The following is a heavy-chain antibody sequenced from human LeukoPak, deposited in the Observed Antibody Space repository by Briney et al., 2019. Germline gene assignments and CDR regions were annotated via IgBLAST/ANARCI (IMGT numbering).Heavy chain of an antibody. CDR1: GFTVDSNY. J-gene: IGHJ5*02. V-gene: IGHV3-23*01. CDR2: ISGSGGST. CDR3: ANSWDSYGFGWFDP. Sequence: GSLRLSCAASGFTVDSNYLSWVRQAPGKGLEWVSAISGSGGSTYYADSVKGRFTISRDNSKNTLYLQMNSLRAEDTAVYYCANSWDSYGFGWFDPWGQGTLVTVSS. D-gene: IGHD5-18*01.